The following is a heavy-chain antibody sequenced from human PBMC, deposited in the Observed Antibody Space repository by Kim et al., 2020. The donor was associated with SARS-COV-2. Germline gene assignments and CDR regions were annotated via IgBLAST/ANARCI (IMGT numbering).Heavy chain of an antibody. V-gene: IGHV3-23*01. CDR3: AKEGYAAGSFHYYSFGM. J-gene: IGHJ6*01. CDR2: ISVSGDNT. Sequence: GGSLRLSCAASGFKFTKFAMTWVRQAPGNGLEWVAAISVSGDNTYYAASVKGRFTISRDNSENSVYVQMTSLRVEDTATYYCAKEGYAAGSFHYYSFGM. CDR1: GFKFTKFA. D-gene: IGHD3-10*01.